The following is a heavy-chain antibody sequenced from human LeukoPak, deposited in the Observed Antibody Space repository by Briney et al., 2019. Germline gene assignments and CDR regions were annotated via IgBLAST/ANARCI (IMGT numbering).Heavy chain of an antibody. D-gene: IGHD1-26*01. CDR3: ATTDRYSGSYRDFDY. CDR1: GFTFSTYA. J-gene: IGHJ4*02. V-gene: IGHV3-23*01. Sequence: GGSLRLSCAASGFTFSTYAVNWVRQAPGKGLEWVSAISGSGGSTYYADSVKGRFTISRDNSKNTLYLQMNSLRAEDTALYYCATTDRYSGSYRDFDYWGQGTLVTVSS. CDR2: ISGSGGST.